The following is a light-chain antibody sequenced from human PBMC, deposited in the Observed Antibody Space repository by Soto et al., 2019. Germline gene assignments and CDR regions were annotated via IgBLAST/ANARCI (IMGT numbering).Light chain of an antibody. J-gene: IGKJ4*01. CDR1: QSISSW. CDR2: KAS. CDR3: KQYNSYPD. Sequence: DIQMTQSPSTLSASVGDRVTITCRASQSISSWLAWYQQKPGKAPKLLIYKASSLESGVPSRFSGSGSGTEFTLTISSLQPDDFATYYCKQYNSYPDFGGGTKVEIK. V-gene: IGKV1-5*03.